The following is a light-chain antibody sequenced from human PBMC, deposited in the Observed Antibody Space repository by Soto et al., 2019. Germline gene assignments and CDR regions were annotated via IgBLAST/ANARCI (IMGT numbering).Light chain of an antibody. J-gene: IGKJ1*01. V-gene: IGKV4-1*01. CDR2: WAS. CDR1: QSVLYSSNNKNY. Sequence: DIVMTQSPDSLAVSLGERATINCKSSQSVLYSSNNKNYLAWYQQKTGQPPKLLIYWASTRESGVPDRFSGSGSGTDFTLTSSSLQAEDVAVYYCQQYYSTPRTFGQGTKVDIK. CDR3: QQYYSTPRT.